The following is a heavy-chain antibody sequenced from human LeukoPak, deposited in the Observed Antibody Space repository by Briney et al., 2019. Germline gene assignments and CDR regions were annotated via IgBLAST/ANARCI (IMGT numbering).Heavy chain of an antibody. J-gene: IGHJ4*02. Sequence: GASVKVSCKASGYTFTSYAMHWVRQAPGQGLEWMGWINPNSGGTNYAQKFQGRVTMTRDTSISTAYMELSRLRSDDTAVYYCASNEYSSSSGLDYWGQGTLVTVSS. CDR2: INPNSGGT. D-gene: IGHD6-6*01. CDR1: GYTFTSYA. CDR3: ASNEYSSSSGLDY. V-gene: IGHV1-2*02.